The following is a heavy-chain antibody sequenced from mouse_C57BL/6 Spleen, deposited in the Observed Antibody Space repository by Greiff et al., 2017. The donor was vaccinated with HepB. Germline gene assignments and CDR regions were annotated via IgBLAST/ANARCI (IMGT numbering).Heavy chain of an antibody. CDR1: GFTFSSYT. D-gene: IGHD2-1*01. V-gene: IGHV5-9*01. CDR2: ISGGGGNT. CDR3: ARRYGNYEYFDV. Sequence: EVKLVESGGGLVKPGGSLKLSCAASGFTFSSYTMSWVRQTPEKRLEWVATISGGGGNTYYPDSVKGRVTISRDNAKNTLYLQMSSLRSEDTALYYCARRYGNYEYFDVWGTGTTVTVSS. J-gene: IGHJ1*03.